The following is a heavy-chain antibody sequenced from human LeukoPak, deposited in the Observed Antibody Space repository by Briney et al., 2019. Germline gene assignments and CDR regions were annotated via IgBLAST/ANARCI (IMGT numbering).Heavy chain of an antibody. CDR3: ARAGPNYYDSSGLN. CDR2: ISSSSSYI. D-gene: IGHD3-22*01. J-gene: IGHJ4*02. V-gene: IGHV3-21*01. CDR1: GFTFSSYS. Sequence: KPGGSLRLSCAASGFTFSSYSMNWVRQAPGKGLEWVSSISSSSSYIYYADSVKGRFTISRDNAKNSLFLQMNSLRAEDTAVYYCARAGPNYYDSSGLNWGQGTLVTVSS.